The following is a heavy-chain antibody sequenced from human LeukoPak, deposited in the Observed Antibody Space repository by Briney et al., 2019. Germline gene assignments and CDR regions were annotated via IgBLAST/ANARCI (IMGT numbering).Heavy chain of an antibody. D-gene: IGHD4-17*01. J-gene: IGHJ4*02. V-gene: IGHV4-34*01. Sequence: SETLSLTCAVYGGSFSGYYWSWIRQPPGKGLEWIGEINHSGSTNYNPSLKSRVTISVDTSKNQFSLKLSSVTAADTAVYYCASGYGDYVYLDYWGQGTLVTVSS. CDR1: GGSFSGYY. CDR3: ASGYGDYVYLDY. CDR2: INHSGST.